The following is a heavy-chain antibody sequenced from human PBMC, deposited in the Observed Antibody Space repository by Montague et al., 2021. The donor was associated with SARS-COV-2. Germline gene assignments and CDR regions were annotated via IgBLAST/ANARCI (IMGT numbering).Heavy chain of an antibody. CDR2: VYYSGST. V-gene: IGHV4-39*01. Sequence: SETLSLTCTVSGVSISGYTYFWGWIRQPPGKGLEWIASVYYSGSTYYSPSLKSRVTISVDTSKNQSSLQVSSVTAADSAIYYCARHRVASGWNYFDPWGRGTLVTASS. D-gene: IGHD1-7*01. CDR3: ARHRVASGWNYFDP. J-gene: IGHJ5*02. CDR1: GVSISGYTYF.